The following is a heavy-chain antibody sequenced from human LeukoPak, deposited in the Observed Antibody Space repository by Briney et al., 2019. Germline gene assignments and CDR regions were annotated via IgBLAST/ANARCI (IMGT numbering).Heavy chain of an antibody. J-gene: IGHJ5*02. CDR3: AKMRWANRWFDP. Sequence: TGGSLRLSCAASGFTFSSYAMSWVRQAPGKGLERVSAISGSGGSTYYADSVKGRFTISRDNSKNTLYLQMNSLRAEDTAVYYCAKMRWANRWFDPWGQGTLVTVSS. CDR2: ISGSGGST. D-gene: IGHD2/OR15-2a*01. V-gene: IGHV3-23*01. CDR1: GFTFSSYA.